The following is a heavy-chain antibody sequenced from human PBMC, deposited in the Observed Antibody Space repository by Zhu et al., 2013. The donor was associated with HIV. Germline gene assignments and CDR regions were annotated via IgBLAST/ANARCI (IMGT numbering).Heavy chain of an antibody. J-gene: IGHJ4*02. CDR1: GYIFTDYY. V-gene: IGHV1-18*04. CDR3: ARDDYDSSGSHY. Sequence: QVQLVQSGAEVKKPGASVKVSCKASGYIFTDYYMHWVRQAPGQGLEWMGWITTYKGNTKYAQKLQGRVTMTIDTSTSTAYMELRSLRSDDTAVYYCARDDYDSSGSHYWGQGTLVTVSS. D-gene: IGHD3-22*01. CDR2: ITTYKGNT.